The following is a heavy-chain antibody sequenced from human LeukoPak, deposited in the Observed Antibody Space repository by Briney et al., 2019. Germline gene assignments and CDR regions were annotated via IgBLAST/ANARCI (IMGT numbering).Heavy chain of an antibody. CDR1: GYTFTKYF. V-gene: IGHV1-46*01. D-gene: IGHD1-20*01. CDR2: INPNGDAT. CDR3: ARPLFCAFDNCGYWLDP. Sequence: GASVKVSCKASGYTFTKYFIHWVRQAPGQGLEWVGTINPNGDATNYAPRLQGRLTLTQDTSTSTVYMELRGLTPDDTAVYYCARPLFCAFDNCGYWLDPWGPGTLVTVSS. J-gene: IGHJ5*02.